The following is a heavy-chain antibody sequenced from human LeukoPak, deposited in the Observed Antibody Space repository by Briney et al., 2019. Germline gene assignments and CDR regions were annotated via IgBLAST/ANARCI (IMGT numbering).Heavy chain of an antibody. Sequence: GGSLRLSCAASGFTFSSYWMHWVRQAPGKGLVWVSRINSDGSSTSYADSVKGRFTISRDNAKNTLYLQMNSLRAEDTAVDYCARGPYYDSSGYYYGYFDYWGQGTLVTVSS. J-gene: IGHJ4*02. CDR3: ARGPYYDSSGYYYGYFDY. CDR2: INSDGSST. D-gene: IGHD3-22*01. V-gene: IGHV3-74*01. CDR1: GFTFSSYW.